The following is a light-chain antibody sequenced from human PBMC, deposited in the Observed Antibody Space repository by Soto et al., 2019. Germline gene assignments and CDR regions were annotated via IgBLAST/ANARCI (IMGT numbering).Light chain of an antibody. V-gene: IGKV3-15*01. CDR2: GAS. CDR3: QEYSKWPSRT. CDR1: QAISNN. Sequence: EIVMTQSPATLSVSPGEGATLSCRASQAISNNLAWYQEKPGQAPRLLIYGASTRATGIPARFSGSGSGTEFTLTISSLQSEDFTVYYCQEYSKWPSRTFGPGTKVDIK. J-gene: IGKJ1*01.